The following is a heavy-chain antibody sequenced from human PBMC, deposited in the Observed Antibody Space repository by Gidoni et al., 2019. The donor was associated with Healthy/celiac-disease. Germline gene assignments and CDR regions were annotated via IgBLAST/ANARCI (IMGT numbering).Heavy chain of an antibody. CDR2: ISAYHGNT. CDR3: ARAPPSNYDFWIGSAY. D-gene: IGHD3-3*01. CDR1: GYTFTSYG. V-gene: IGHV1-18*04. Sequence: QVQLVQSGAEVKKPGAPVKFSGKASGYTFTSYGISGVRQAPGQGLEWMGWISAYHGNTNYAQKLQGRVTMTTDTATSTAYMELRSLRSDDTAVYYCARAPPSNYDFWIGSAYWGQGTLVTFSS. J-gene: IGHJ4*02.